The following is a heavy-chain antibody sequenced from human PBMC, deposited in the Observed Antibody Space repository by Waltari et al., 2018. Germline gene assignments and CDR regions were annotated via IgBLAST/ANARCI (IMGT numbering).Heavy chain of an antibody. Sequence: EVQLLESGGGLVQPGGSLRLSCAASGFTFSSYAMSWVRQAPGKGLEWVSAISGSGGSTYYADSVKGRFTISRDNSKNTLYLQMNSRRAEDTAVYYCAKAGRYYDILTGYYIDYYYYMDVWGKGTTVTVSS. V-gene: IGHV3-23*01. J-gene: IGHJ6*03. D-gene: IGHD3-9*01. CDR1: GFTFSSYA. CDR3: AKAGRYYDILTGYYIDYYYYMDV. CDR2: ISGSGGST.